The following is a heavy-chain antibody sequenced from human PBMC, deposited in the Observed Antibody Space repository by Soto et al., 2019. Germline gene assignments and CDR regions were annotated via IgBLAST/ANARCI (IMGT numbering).Heavy chain of an antibody. CDR3: ARMYYDSSSYLDY. CDR2: ISAYNGNT. V-gene: IGHV1-18*04. J-gene: IGHJ4*02. CDR1: GYTFSSHG. D-gene: IGHD3-22*01. Sequence: QVQLVQSGAEVKKPGASAKVSCKASGYTFSSHGFSWVRQAPGQGLEWMGWISAYNGNTNFAQKFQARVTMTTDTSTSTAYMDLRSLRSDDTAVYYCARMYYDSSSYLDYWGQGTLVTVSS.